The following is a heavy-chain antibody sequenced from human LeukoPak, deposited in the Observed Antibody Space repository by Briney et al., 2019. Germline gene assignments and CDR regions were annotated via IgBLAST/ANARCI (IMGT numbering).Heavy chain of an antibody. CDR1: GFTFSSYD. D-gene: IGHD3-16*01. Sequence: GGSLRLSCAASGFTFSSYDMHWVRQATGKGLEWVSAIGTAGDTYYPGSVKGRFTISRENAKNSLYLQMNSLRAGDTAVYYCARRIKGEDAFDIWGQGTMVTVSS. J-gene: IGHJ3*02. V-gene: IGHV3-13*01. CDR3: ARRIKGEDAFDI. CDR2: IGTAGDT.